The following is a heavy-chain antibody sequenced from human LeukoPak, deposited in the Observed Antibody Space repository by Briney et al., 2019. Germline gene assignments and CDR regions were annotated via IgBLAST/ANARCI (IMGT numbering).Heavy chain of an antibody. V-gene: IGHV1-8*02. CDR1: GYTFTSYD. J-gene: IGHJ4*02. Sequence: ASVKVSCKASGYTFTSYDINWVRQATGQGLECMGWMNPNSGNTGYAQKFQGRVTMTRNTSISTAYMELSSLRSEDTAVYYCAGGSSSFNNFEYWGQGTLVTVSS. CDR2: MNPNSGNT. CDR3: AGGSSSFNNFEY. D-gene: IGHD6-6*01.